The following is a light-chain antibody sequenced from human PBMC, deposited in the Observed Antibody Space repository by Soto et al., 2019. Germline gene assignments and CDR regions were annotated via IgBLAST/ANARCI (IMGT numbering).Light chain of an antibody. CDR3: MQATQFTIT. CDR2: KIS. Sequence: DLVMTQTPLSSPVTLGQPASISCRSSQSLVPSDGNTYLSWFQQRPGQPPRPLIYKISNRFSGVTERFSGSRAGTEFTLKISRVEVENVGTYYCMQATQFTITFGQATRLEI. J-gene: IGKJ5*01. CDR1: QSLVPSDGNTY. V-gene: IGKV2-24*01.